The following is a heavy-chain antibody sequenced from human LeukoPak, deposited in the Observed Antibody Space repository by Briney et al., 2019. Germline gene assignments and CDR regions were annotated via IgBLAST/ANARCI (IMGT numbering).Heavy chain of an antibody. Sequence: GESLKISCKSSGYSFTNYWIGWLRQMPGKGLEWMGIIYPGDSDTRYSPSFQGQVTISVDKSITTAYLQWSSLKASDTAMYYCARHAGGYYYYYMDVWGKGTTVTVSS. CDR2: IYPGDSDT. CDR3: ARHAGGYYYYYMDV. J-gene: IGHJ6*03. V-gene: IGHV5-51*01. D-gene: IGHD3-10*01. CDR1: GYSFTNYW.